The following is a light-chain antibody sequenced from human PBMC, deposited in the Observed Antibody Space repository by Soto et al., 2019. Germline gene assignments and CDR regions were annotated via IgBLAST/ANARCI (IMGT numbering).Light chain of an antibody. CDR3: CSYAGSSTLVV. J-gene: IGLJ1*01. CDR2: EGS. CDR1: SSDVGDYEH. V-gene: IGLV2-23*01. Sequence: QSVLTQPPSVSGSPGQSVTISCTVTSSDVGDYEHVSWYQLAPGTAPKLLIYEGSKRPSGVSNRFSGSKSGNTASLTISGLQAEDEADYYCCSYAGSSTLVVFGTGTKLTVL.